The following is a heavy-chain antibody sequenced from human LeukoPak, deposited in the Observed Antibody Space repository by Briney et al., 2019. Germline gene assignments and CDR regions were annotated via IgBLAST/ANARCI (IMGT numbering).Heavy chain of an antibody. CDR1: GGSISSYY. CDR3: ARGGTAMVRGVHDY. D-gene: IGHD3-10*01. Sequence: PSETLSLTCTVSGGSISSYYWSWIRQPPGKGLEWIGYIYYSGSTNYNPSLKSRVTISVDTSKNQFSLKLSSVTAADTAVYYCARGGTAMVRGVHDYWGQGTLVTVSS. V-gene: IGHV4-59*01. CDR2: IYYSGST. J-gene: IGHJ4*02.